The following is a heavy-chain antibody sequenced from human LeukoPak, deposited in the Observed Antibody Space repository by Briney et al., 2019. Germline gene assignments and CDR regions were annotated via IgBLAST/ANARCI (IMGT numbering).Heavy chain of an antibody. V-gene: IGHV3-30*18. J-gene: IGHJ6*03. CDR2: ISYDGSNK. CDR3: AKDFLPNYYYYYYMDV. CDR1: GFTFSSYG. Sequence: PGRSLRLSCAASGFTFSSYGMHWVRQAPGKGLEWVAVISYDGSNKYYADSVKGRFTISRDNSKNTLYLQMNSLRAEDTAVYYCAKDFLPNYYYYYYMDVWGKGTTVTVSS.